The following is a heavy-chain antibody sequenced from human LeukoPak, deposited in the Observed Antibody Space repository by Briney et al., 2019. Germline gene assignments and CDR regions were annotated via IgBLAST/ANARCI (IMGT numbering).Heavy chain of an antibody. CDR1: GFTFSSYW. Sequence: GVSLRLSCAASGFTFSSYWMSWVGKAQGKGLSGVANVKEGERYSVDSVKGRFTISRDNAKNSLYLQMNSLRAEDTAVYYCARSGGNNYHWALDIWGQGTMVTVSS. V-gene: IGHV3-7*02. CDR2: VKEGER. J-gene: IGHJ3*02. CDR3: ARSGGNNYHWALDI. D-gene: IGHD1/OR15-1a*01.